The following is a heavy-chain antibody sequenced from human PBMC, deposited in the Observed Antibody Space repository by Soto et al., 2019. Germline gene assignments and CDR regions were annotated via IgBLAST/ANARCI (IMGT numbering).Heavy chain of an antibody. Sequence: PGESLKISFKGSGYSFTSYWISWVRQMPGKGLEWMGRIDPSDSYTNYSPSFQGHVTISADKSISTAYLQWSSLKASDTAMYYCARLRGQRLRLGELSLYDYWGQGTLVTSPQ. V-gene: IGHV5-10-1*01. D-gene: IGHD3-16*02. CDR2: IDPSDSYT. CDR1: GYSFTSYW. CDR3: ARLRGQRLRLGELSLYDY. J-gene: IGHJ4*02.